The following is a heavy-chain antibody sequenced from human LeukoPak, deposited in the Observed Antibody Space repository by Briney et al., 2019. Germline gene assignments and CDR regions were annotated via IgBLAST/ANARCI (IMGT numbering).Heavy chain of an antibody. Sequence: PSETLSLTCTVSGASITSYYWNWVRQPAGKGLEWIGRIDASGNTNYNPSLKSRVTMSIDTSKRQFYLKLTSVTAADTAVYYCARIPLFCSDGVCYIGYLDYRGQGILASVSS. CDR1: GASITSYY. CDR2: IDASGNT. J-gene: IGHJ4*02. V-gene: IGHV4-4*07. CDR3: ARIPLFCSDGVCYIGYLDY. D-gene: IGHD2-8*01.